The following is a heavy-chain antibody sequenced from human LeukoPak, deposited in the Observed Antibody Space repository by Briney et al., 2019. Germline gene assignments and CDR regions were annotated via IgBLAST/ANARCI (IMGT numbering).Heavy chain of an antibody. CDR3: ANGVRDRGVIITWEFDY. J-gene: IGHJ4*02. D-gene: IGHD3-10*01. V-gene: IGHV3-23*01. CDR2: ISGSGGST. Sequence: GGSLRLSCAASGFTFSSYAMSWVRQAPGKGLEWVSAISGSGGSTYNADSVKGRFTISRDNSKNTLYLQMNSLRAEDTAVYYCANGVRDRGVIITWEFDYWGQGTLVTVSS. CDR1: GFTFSSYA.